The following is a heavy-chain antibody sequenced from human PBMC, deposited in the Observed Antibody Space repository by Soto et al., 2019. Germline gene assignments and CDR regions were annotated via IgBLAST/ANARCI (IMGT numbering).Heavy chain of an antibody. D-gene: IGHD1-7*01. J-gene: IGHJ3*02. V-gene: IGHV3-33*01. CDR2: IWNDGTNK. Sequence: QVQLVESGGGVVQPGRSLRLSCAASGFTFSSYAMHWVRQAPGKGLEWVAVIWNDGTNKYYADSVKGRFTISRDNSKTTLYLQINSLRAEDTAGYYCARDNWNYVSAFDIWGQGTMVTVSS. CDR3: ARDNWNYVSAFDI. CDR1: GFTFSSYA.